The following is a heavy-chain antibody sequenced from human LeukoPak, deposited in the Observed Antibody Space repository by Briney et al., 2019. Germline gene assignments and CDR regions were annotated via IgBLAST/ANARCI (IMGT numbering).Heavy chain of an antibody. Sequence: ASVKVSCKASGYNFISYYMHWVRQAPGQGLEWMGIINPSGGSTSYAQKFQDRVTMTKDTSTSTVYMELRSLRTDDTAVYYCALDNWNEFDPWGQGTLVAVSS. CDR1: GYNFISYY. V-gene: IGHV1-46*01. CDR2: INPSGGST. J-gene: IGHJ5*02. CDR3: ALDNWNEFDP. D-gene: IGHD1-20*01.